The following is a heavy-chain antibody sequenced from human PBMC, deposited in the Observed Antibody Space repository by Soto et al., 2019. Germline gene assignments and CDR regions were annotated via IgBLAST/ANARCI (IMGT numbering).Heavy chain of an antibody. CDR1: GFYFNNYG. J-gene: IGHJ4*02. CDR2: VSKSGYT. Sequence: PGGSLRLSCAVSGFYFNNYGINWVRQPPGKGLEWVSSVSKSGYTYYSDSVKGRFTISVDTSKNQFSLRLTSVTAADTAVYYCARNITGALFDYWGQGALVTVSS. CDR3: ARNITGALFDY. D-gene: IGHD1-20*01. V-gene: IGHV3-21*04.